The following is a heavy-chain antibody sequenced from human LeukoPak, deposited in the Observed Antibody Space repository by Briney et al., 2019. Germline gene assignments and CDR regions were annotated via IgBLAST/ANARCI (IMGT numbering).Heavy chain of an antibody. Sequence: ASVKVSCKASGYTFTSYYMHWVRQAPGQGLEWVGIINPSGGSTRYAQKFQGRVTMTRDMSTSTVYMELSSLRSEDTAVYYCALYDSSGYFDYWGQGTLVTASS. CDR1: GYTFTSYY. D-gene: IGHD3-22*01. J-gene: IGHJ4*02. CDR3: ALYDSSGYFDY. CDR2: INPSGGST. V-gene: IGHV1-46*01.